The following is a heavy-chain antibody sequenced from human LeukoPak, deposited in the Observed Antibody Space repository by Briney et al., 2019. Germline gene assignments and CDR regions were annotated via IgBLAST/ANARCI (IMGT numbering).Heavy chain of an antibody. V-gene: IGHV3-30-3*01. CDR1: GFTFSSYA. CDR2: ISYDGSNK. J-gene: IGHJ4*02. CDR3: ARGVLSLEGTFDY. D-gene: IGHD2-8*02. Sequence: PGGSLRLSCSASGFTFSSYAMHWVRQAPGKGLEWVAVISYDGSNKYYADSVKGRFTISRDNSKNTLYLQMNSLRAEDTAVYYCARGVLSLEGTFDYWGQGTLVTVSS.